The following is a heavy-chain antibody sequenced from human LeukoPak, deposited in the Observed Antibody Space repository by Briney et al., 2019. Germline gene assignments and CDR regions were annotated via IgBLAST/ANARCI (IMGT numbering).Heavy chain of an antibody. Sequence: GGSLRLSCAASGFTFSSYGIHWVRQAPGKGLEWVAYIHYDGSKKYYADSVKGRFTISRDNSKNTLYLQMNSLRAEDTAVYYCAKDASYDFWSGYYDLYYFDYWGQGTLVTVSS. CDR3: AKDASYDFWSGYYDLYYFDY. D-gene: IGHD3-3*01. J-gene: IGHJ4*02. V-gene: IGHV3-30*02. CDR2: IHYDGSKK. CDR1: GFTFSSYG.